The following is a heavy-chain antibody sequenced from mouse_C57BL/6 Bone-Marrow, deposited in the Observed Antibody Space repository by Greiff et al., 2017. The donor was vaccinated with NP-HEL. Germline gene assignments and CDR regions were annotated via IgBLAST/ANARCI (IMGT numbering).Heavy chain of an antibody. Sequence: VQLQQPGAELVRPGTSVKLSCKASGYTFTSYWMHWVKQRPGQGLEWIGVIDPSDSYTNYNQKFKGKATLTVDTSSSTAYMQLSSLTSEDSAVYYCARNYYCSSRGYFDVWGTGTTVTVSS. CDR3: ARNYYCSSRGYFDV. J-gene: IGHJ1*03. CDR1: GYTFTSYW. CDR2: IDPSDSYT. V-gene: IGHV1-59*01. D-gene: IGHD1-1*01.